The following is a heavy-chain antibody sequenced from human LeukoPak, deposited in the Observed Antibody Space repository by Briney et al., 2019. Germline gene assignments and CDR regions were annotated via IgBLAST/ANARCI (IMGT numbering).Heavy chain of an antibody. CDR1: GYTFTSYG. J-gene: IGHJ4*02. V-gene: IGHV1-18*01. Sequence: ASVKVSCKASGYTFTSYGISWVRQAPGQGLEWMGWISAYNGNTNYAQKLQGRVTMTTDTSTSTAYVELRSLRSDDTAVYYCARDMTTVTTDFDYWGQGTLVTVSS. CDR2: ISAYNGNT. CDR3: ARDMTTVTTDFDY. D-gene: IGHD4-17*01.